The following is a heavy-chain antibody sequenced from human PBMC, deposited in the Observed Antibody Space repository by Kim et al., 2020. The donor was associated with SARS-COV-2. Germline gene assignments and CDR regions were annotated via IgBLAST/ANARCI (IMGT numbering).Heavy chain of an antibody. J-gene: IGHJ6*02. CDR1: GGTFSSYA. CDR2: IIPILGIA. CDR3: ARDNVRRYYNHTPPHYYYGMDV. V-gene: IGHV1-69*04. Sequence: SVKVSCKASGGTFSSYAISWVRQAPGQGLEWMGRIIPILGIANYAQKFQGRVTITADKSTSTAYMELSSLRSEDTAVYYCARDNVRRYYNHTPPHYYYGMDVWGQGTTVTVSS. D-gene: IGHD3-10*01.